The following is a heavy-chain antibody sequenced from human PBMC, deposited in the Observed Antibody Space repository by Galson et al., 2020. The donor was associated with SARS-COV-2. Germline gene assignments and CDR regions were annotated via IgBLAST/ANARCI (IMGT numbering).Heavy chain of an antibody. J-gene: IGHJ4*02. D-gene: IGHD3-22*01. CDR2: ISSSYI. Sequence: GGSLRLSCAASGFTFSSSSMNWVRQAPGKGLEWVSSISSSYIYYADSVKGRFTTSRDNAKNSLYLQMNSLRAEDTAVYYCARDHIVVASFDHWGQGTLVTVSS. CDR1: GFTFSSSS. CDR3: ARDHIVVASFDH. V-gene: IGHV3-21*01.